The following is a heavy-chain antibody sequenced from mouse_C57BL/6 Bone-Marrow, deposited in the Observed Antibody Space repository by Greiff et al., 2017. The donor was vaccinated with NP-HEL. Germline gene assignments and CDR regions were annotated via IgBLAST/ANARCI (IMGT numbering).Heavy chain of an antibody. CDR3: ARGSYWYFDV. J-gene: IGHJ1*03. CDR1: GFTFSDYG. CDR2: ISSGSSTI. Sequence: EVQLVESGGGLVKPGASLKLSCAASGFTFSDYGMHWVRQAPEKGLEWVAYISSGSSTIYYADTVKGRVTISRDNAKNTLFLQMTSLRSEDTAMYYCARGSYWYFDVWGTGTTVTVSS. D-gene: IGHD1-1*01. V-gene: IGHV5-17*01.